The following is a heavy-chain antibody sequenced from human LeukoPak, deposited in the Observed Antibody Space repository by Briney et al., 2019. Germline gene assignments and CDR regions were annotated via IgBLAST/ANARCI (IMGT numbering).Heavy chain of an antibody. CDR1: GGSISGSSYY. CDR3: ARGHAWIQLWLTYYFDY. J-gene: IGHJ4*02. V-gene: IGHV4-39*02. D-gene: IGHD5-18*01. Sequence: SETLSLTCTVSGGSISGSSYYWGWIRQPPGKGLEWIGSIFYSGSTYYNPSLKSRVTISVDTSKNQFSLKLSSVTAADTAVYYCARGHAWIQLWLTYYFDYWGQGTLVTVSS. CDR2: IFYSGST.